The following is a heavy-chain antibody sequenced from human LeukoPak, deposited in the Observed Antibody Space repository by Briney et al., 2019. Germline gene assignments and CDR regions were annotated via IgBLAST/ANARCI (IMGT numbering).Heavy chain of an antibody. D-gene: IGHD3-22*01. CDR3: ARDIYYDSSGYYGSVY. V-gene: IGHV3-48*04. J-gene: IGHJ4*02. Sequence: GGSLRLSCAASGFTFSTYWMSWVRQAPGKGLEWVSYISSSSSTIYYADSVKGRFTISRDNAKNSLYLQMNSLRAEDTAVYYCARDIYYDSSGYYGSVYWGQGTLVTVSS. CDR1: GFTFSTYW. CDR2: ISSSSSTI.